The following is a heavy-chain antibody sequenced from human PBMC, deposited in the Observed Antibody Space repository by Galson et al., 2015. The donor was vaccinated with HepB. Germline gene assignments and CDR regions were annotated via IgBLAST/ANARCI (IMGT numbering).Heavy chain of an antibody. CDR3: ARDLWFGDPGGTDY. D-gene: IGHD3-10*01. CDR2: IYSGGST. Sequence: SLRLSCAASGFTFSSYAMSWVRQAPGKGLEWVSVIYSGGSTYYADSVKGRFTISRDNSKNTLYLQMNSLRAEDTAVYYCARDLWFGDPGGTDYWGQGTLVTVSS. V-gene: IGHV3-66*02. J-gene: IGHJ4*02. CDR1: GFTFSSYA.